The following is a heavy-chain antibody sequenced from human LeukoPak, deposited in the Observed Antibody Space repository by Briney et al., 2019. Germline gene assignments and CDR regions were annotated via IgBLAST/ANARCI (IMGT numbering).Heavy chain of an antibody. CDR2: ISAYNGNT. CDR1: GYTFTNYG. V-gene: IGHV1-18*01. Sequence: VASVKVSCKASGYTFTNYGISWVRQGPGQGLAWMGWISAYNGNTNYAQKLQGRVTMTTDTSTSTAYMELRSLRSDDTAVYYCARTWIQLYYFDYWGQGTLVTVSS. D-gene: IGHD5-18*01. J-gene: IGHJ4*02. CDR3: ARTWIQLYYFDY.